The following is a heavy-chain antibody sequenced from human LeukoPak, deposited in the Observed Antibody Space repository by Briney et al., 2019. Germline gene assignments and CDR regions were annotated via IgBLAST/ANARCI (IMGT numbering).Heavy chain of an antibody. CDR1: GFTFSDYY. V-gene: IGHV3-23*01. Sequence: GGSLRLSCAASGFTFSDYYMSWIGQAPGKGLEWVSANSGCCGSTYYADSMKGRFTISRDNSKNTLYLQMNSLRAEDTAVYYCAKTLGYCSGGSCYSGVIDYWGQGTLVTVSS. CDR2: NSGCCGST. D-gene: IGHD2-15*01. CDR3: AKTLGYCSGGSCYSGVIDY. J-gene: IGHJ4*02.